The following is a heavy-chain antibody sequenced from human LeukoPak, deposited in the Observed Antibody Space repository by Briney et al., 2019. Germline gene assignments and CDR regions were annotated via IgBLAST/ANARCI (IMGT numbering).Heavy chain of an antibody. D-gene: IGHD3-3*01. CDR1: GGTFSSYS. J-gene: IGHJ3*02. CDR2: IIPILGIA. CDR3: ARVGTQYDFWSGYYTPKDAFDI. V-gene: IGHV1-69*04. Sequence: GASVQDSCQASGGTFSSYSISWVRQAPGQGLEWMGRIIPILGIANYAQKFQGRVTITADKSTSTAYMELSSLRSEDTAVYYCARVGTQYDFWSGYYTPKDAFDIWGQGTMVTVSS.